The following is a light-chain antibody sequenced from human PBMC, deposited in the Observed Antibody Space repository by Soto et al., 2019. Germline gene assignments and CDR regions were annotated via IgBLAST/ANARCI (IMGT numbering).Light chain of an antibody. Sequence: QSALTQPPSASGSPGQSVTISCTGTSSDVGGYNYVSWYQQHPGKAPKFIIYEVSKRPSGVPDRFSGSKSGNTASLTVSGLQAEDEADYYCCSYVGATTYVFGTGTKVTVL. CDR1: SSDVGGYNY. J-gene: IGLJ1*01. V-gene: IGLV2-8*01. CDR3: CSYVGATTYV. CDR2: EVS.